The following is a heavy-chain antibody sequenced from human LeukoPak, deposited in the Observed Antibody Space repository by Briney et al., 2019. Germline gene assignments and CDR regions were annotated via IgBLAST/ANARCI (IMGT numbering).Heavy chain of an antibody. CDR2: IRYDGSNK. CDR3: AKERDPAMVTIDY. J-gene: IGHJ4*02. CDR1: GFTFNGYG. V-gene: IGHV3-30*02. D-gene: IGHD5-18*01. Sequence: GGSLRLSCAASGFTFNGYGMHWVRQAPGKGLEWVAFIRYDGSNKYYADSVKDRFTISRDNSKNTLYLQMNSLRAEDTAVYYRAKERDPAMVTIDYWGQGTLVTVSS.